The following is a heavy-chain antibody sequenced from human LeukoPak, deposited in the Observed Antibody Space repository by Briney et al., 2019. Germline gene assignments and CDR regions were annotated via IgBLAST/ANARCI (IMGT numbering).Heavy chain of an antibody. D-gene: IGHD3-10*01. CDR2: MNPNSGNT. V-gene: IGHV1-8*01. Sequence: GASVKVSCKASGYTFTSYDINWVRQATGQGLEWMGWMNPNSGNTGYAQKFQGRVTITTDESTSTAYMELSSLRSEDTAVYYCARGSGSSSPSYFDYWGQGTLVTVSS. CDR1: GYTFTSYD. J-gene: IGHJ4*02. CDR3: ARGSGSSSPSYFDY.